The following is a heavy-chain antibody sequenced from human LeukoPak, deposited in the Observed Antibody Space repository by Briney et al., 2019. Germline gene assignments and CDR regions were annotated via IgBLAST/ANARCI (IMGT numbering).Heavy chain of an antibody. CDR2: ISGRGGST. Sequence: GGSLRLSCAASGFTFSSYAMSWVRQAPGKGLEWVSAISGRGGSTYYADSVKGRFTISRDNSKNTLYLQMNSLRAEDTAVYYCAKVPGSSYDSGLDYWGQGTLVTVSS. CDR3: AKVPGSSYDSGLDY. CDR1: GFTFSSYA. J-gene: IGHJ4*02. V-gene: IGHV3-23*01. D-gene: IGHD5-12*01.